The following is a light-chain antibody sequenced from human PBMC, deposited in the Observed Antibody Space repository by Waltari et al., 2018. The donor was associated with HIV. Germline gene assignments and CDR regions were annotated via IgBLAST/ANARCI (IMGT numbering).Light chain of an antibody. Sequence: QSALTQPASVSGSPGQSVIISCTGTTSDVGRYNYVSWYQQNPGRAPKLMIYEVNKRPAGAPDRFSGSKAGDTASLTVSGLQAEDEANYYCSSFGGNNPYLVFGGGTTLTVL. J-gene: IGLJ2*01. CDR3: SSFGGNNPYLV. CDR2: EVN. V-gene: IGLV2-8*01. CDR1: TSDVGRYNY.